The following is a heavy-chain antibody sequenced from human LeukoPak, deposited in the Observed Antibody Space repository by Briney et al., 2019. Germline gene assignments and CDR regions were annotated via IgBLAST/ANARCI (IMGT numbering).Heavy chain of an antibody. D-gene: IGHD2-2*01. Sequence: PSETLSLTCAVSGYSISSGYYWGWIRQPPGKGLEWIGSIYHSGSTYYNPSLKSRVTISVDTSKNQFSLKLSSVTAADTAVYYCARDADCSSTSCYLNWFDPWGQGTLVTVSS. CDR3: ARDADCSSTSCYLNWFDP. J-gene: IGHJ5*02. V-gene: IGHV4-38-2*01. CDR2: IYHSGST. CDR1: GYSISSGYY.